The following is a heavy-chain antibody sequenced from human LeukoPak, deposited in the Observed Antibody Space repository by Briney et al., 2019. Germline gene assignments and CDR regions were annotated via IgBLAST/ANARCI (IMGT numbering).Heavy chain of an antibody. CDR3: AKSYYDILTDVEGGGAFDI. V-gene: IGHV1-69*13. D-gene: IGHD3-9*01. J-gene: IGHJ3*02. Sequence: SVKVSCKASGGTFSSYAISWVRQAPGQGLEWMGGIIPIFGTANYAQKLQGRVTITADESTSTAYMELSSLRSEDTAVYYCAKSYYDILTDVEGGGAFDIWGQGTMVTVSS. CDR2: IIPIFGTA. CDR1: GGTFSSYA.